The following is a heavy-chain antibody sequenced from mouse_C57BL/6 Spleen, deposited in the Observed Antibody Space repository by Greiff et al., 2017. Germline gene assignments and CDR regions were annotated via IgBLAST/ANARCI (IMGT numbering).Heavy chain of an antibody. V-gene: IGHV1-53*01. D-gene: IGHD1-1*01. CDR2: INPSNGGT. CDR1: GYTFTSYW. CDR3: ARSGSSYPFDY. Sequence: QVQLQQSGTELVKPGASVKLSCKASGYTFTSYWMHWVKQRPGQGLEWIGNINPSNGGTNYNEKFKSKATLTVDKSSSTAYMQLSSRTSEDSAVYYCARSGSSYPFDYWGQGTTLTVSS. J-gene: IGHJ2*01.